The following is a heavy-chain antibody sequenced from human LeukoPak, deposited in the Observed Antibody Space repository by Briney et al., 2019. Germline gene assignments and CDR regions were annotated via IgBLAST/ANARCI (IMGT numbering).Heavy chain of an antibody. CDR2: INPNSGGT. CDR3: ASCRGSGTSCYEWDF. D-gene: IGHD2-2*01. V-gene: IGHV1-2*02. Sequence: ASVKVSCKASGYTFTGYYMNWVRKAPGQGLEWIAWINPNSGGTNYPLKFQGRVTMTRDTSISTAYMELSSLRSDDTAVYYCASCRGSGTSCYEWDFWGQGTLVTVSS. J-gene: IGHJ4*02. CDR1: GYTFTGYY.